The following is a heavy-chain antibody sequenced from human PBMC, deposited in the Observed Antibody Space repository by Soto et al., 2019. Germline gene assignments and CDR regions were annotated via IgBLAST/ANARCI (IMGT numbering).Heavy chain of an antibody. CDR1: GFTFSSYA. CDR2: ISGSGGST. V-gene: IGHV3-23*01. Sequence: PGGSLRLSCAASGFTFSSYAMSWVRQAPGKGLEWVSAISGSGGSTYYADSVKGRFTISRDNSKNTLYLQMNSLRAEDTAVYYCAKDWDPNDFWSGFNPYYYYGMDVWGQGTTVTVSS. J-gene: IGHJ6*02. D-gene: IGHD3-3*01. CDR3: AKDWDPNDFWSGFNPYYYYGMDV.